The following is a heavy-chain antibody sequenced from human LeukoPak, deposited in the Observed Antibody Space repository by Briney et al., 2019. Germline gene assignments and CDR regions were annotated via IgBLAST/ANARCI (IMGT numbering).Heavy chain of an antibody. J-gene: IGHJ4*02. Sequence: SETLSLTCTVSGGSISSSSYYWGWIRQPPGKGLEWIGSIYYSGSTYYNPSLKSRVTISVDTSKNQFSLKLSSVTAADTAVYHCASWLYDSSGLSDYWGQGTLVTVSS. CDR3: ASWLYDSSGLSDY. CDR2: IYYSGST. CDR1: GGSISSSSYY. D-gene: IGHD3-22*01. V-gene: IGHV4-39*01.